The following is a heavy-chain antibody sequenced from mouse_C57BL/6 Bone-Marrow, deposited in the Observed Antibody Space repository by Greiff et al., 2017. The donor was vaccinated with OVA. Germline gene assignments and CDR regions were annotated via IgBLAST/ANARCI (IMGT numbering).Heavy chain of an antibody. CDR2: IDPENGDT. CDR1: GFNIKDDY. CDR3: TTDDYDEGYAMDY. V-gene: IGHV14-4*01. J-gene: IGHJ4*01. D-gene: IGHD2-4*01. Sequence: EVQLQQSGAELVRPGASVKLSCTASGFNIKDDYMHWVKQRPEQGLERIGWIDPENGDTEYASKFQGKATITADTSSNPAYLQLSSLTSEDTAVYYCTTDDYDEGYAMDYWGQGTSVTVSS.